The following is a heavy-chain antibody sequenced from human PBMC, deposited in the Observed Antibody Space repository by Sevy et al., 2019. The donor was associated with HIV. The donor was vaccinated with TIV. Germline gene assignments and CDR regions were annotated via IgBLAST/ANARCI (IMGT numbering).Heavy chain of an antibody. CDR2: IYTSGST. CDR1: GGSISGGSYY. CDR3: ARGGYYYDSSGYYLVFDY. Sequence: SETLSLTCTVSGGSISGGSYYWSWIRQPAGKGLEWIGRIYTSGSTNYNPSLKSRVTISVDTSKNQFSLRLSSVTAADAAVYYCARGGYYYDSSGYYLVFDYWGQGTLVTVSS. V-gene: IGHV4-61*02. D-gene: IGHD3-22*01. J-gene: IGHJ4*02.